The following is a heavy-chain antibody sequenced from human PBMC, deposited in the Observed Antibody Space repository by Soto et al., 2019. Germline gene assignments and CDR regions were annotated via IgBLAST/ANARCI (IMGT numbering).Heavy chain of an antibody. Sequence: PGESLKISCAASGFTFSSYAMSWVRQAPGKGLEWVSAISGSGGSTYYADSVKGRFTISRDNSKNTLYLQMNSLRAEDTAVYYCAKIPPGYSYGYFYFDYWGQGTLVTVSS. CDR1: GFTFSSYA. CDR3: AKIPPGYSYGYFYFDY. J-gene: IGHJ4*02. D-gene: IGHD5-18*01. V-gene: IGHV3-23*01. CDR2: ISGSGGST.